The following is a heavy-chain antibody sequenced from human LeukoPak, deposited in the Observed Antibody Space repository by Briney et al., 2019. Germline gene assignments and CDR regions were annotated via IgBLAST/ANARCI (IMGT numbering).Heavy chain of an antibody. D-gene: IGHD3-16*01. CDR1: GFTFSGYW. CDR3: AREVGDY. V-gene: IGHV3-7*01. CDR2: IKQDGSEK. Sequence: GGSLRLSCAASGFTFSGYWMTWVRQAPGKGLEWVANIKQDGSEKYYVDSVKGRFTISRDNAKNSLYLQMNSLRAEDTAVYYCAREVGDYWGQGTLVTVSS. J-gene: IGHJ4*02.